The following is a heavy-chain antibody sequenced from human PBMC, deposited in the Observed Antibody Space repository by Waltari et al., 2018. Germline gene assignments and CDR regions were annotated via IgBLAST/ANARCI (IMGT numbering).Heavy chain of an antibody. J-gene: IGHJ4*02. V-gene: IGHV3-21*01. CDR2: ISTSTKYI. D-gene: IGHD4-17*01. CDR1: GFTFSSYS. Sequence: EVQLVESGGGLVKPGGSLRPSCAGSGFTFSSYSLNWVRQAPGKGLEWVSCISTSTKYIRYADAVKGRFTISRDNAKNSRYLQMNNLRAEDTTVYYCAPTAVTYDYWGQGILVTVSS. CDR3: APTAVTYDY.